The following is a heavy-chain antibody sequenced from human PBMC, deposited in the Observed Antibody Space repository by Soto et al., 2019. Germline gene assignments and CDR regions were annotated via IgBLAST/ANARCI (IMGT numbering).Heavy chain of an antibody. Sequence: QVQLQESGPGLVKPSETLSLTCIVSGGSSSSYYWSWIRQPPGKGLEWIGYIFYSWSTYYNPSLKSRVTISVDTSRNQFYLKLSSVTAAETAVYYCARGGWYLDYWGQGTLVTVSS. J-gene: IGHJ4*02. CDR1: GGSSSSYY. V-gene: IGHV4-59*01. CDR3: ARGGWYLDY. CDR2: IFYSWST. D-gene: IGHD6-19*01.